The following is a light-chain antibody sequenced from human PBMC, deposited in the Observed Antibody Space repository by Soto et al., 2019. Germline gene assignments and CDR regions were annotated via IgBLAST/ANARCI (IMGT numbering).Light chain of an antibody. CDR3: QKYIKWPLT. V-gene: IGKV3-15*01. Sequence: EIVMTQSPATLSVSPGERATLSCWASQSVYTTLAWYQQKPGQAPRLLIYGASTRATGIPARFSGTGSATESTLTISSLQSEDSEVYYCQKYIKWPLTFGGGTKGEI. CDR2: GAS. J-gene: IGKJ4*01. CDR1: QSVYTT.